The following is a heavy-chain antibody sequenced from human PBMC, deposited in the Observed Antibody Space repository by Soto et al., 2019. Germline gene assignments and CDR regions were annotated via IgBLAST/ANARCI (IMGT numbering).Heavy chain of an antibody. CDR3: ARGWGDYSAVDY. V-gene: IGHV3-21*01. Sequence: EVQLVESGGGLVKPGGSLRLSCAASGFTFSTYSMNWVRQAPGKGLEWISCLSSDSSYRYYADLVRGRFTISRDNAKNSLYLQMNSLRAEDTAVYYCARGWGDYSAVDYWGQGTLVTVSS. CDR1: GFTFSTYS. CDR2: LSSDSSYR. J-gene: IGHJ4*02. D-gene: IGHD4-17*01.